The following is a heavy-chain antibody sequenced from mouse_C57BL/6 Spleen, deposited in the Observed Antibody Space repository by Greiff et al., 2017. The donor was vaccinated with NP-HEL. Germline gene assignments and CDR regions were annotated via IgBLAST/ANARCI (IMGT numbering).Heavy chain of an antibody. CDR1: GFTFSSYG. CDR3: ARSTTVVSHWYFDV. CDR2: ISSGGSYT. J-gene: IGHJ1*03. Sequence: EVQRVESGGDLVKPGGSLKLSCAASGFTFSSYGMSWVRQTPDKRLEWVATISSGGSYTYYPDSVKGRFTISRDNAKNTLYLQMSSLKSEDTAMYYCARSTTVVSHWYFDVWGTGTTVTVSS. D-gene: IGHD1-1*01. V-gene: IGHV5-6*01.